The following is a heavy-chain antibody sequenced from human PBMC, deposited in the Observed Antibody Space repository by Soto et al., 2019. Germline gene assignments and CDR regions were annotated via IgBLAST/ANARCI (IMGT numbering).Heavy chain of an antibody. Sequence: QVQLVQSGPEVKKPGASVKVSCKGSGYTFSNYGVTWVRQAPGQGLGRLGWVSAYNRNTDYAQKFEDRATMTIDTSTNTAYLELRGLTPDDTAVYYCARERRWEPLLYWGQGT. V-gene: IGHV1-18*01. D-gene: IGHD1-26*01. CDR3: ARERRWEPLLY. CDR1: GYTFSNYG. J-gene: IGHJ4*02. CDR2: VSAYNRNT.